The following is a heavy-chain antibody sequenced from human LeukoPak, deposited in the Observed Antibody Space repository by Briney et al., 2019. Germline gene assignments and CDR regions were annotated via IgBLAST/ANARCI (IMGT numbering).Heavy chain of an antibody. V-gene: IGHV3-23*01. J-gene: IGHJ4*02. CDR2: ICGSGGNT. CDR1: GFTFSSFA. CDR3: AKDASPYY. Sequence: PGGSLRLSCAASGFTFSSFAMTWVRQAPGKGLEWVSGICGSGGNTYYADSVKGRCTISRDNSKNTLYLQMNSLRAEDTAVYYCAKDASPYYWGQGTLVTVSS.